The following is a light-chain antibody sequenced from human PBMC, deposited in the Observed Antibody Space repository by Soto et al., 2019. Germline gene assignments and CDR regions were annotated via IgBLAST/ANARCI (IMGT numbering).Light chain of an antibody. CDR3: QQYDGLRVT. CDR1: QDISRY. V-gene: IGKV1-33*01. CDR2: DAS. J-gene: IGKJ3*01. Sequence: DIQMTQSPSSLAASVGDRVTITCQASQDISRYLNWYQQNPGRAPKLLIYDASKMETGVPSRFSGSGSGKGFTLTITSLQPEDIGSYYCQQYDGLRVTCGPGTKVEIK.